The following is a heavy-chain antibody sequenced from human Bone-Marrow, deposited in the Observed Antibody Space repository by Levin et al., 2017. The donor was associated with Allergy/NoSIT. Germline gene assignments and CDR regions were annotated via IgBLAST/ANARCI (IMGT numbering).Heavy chain of an antibody. V-gene: IGHV5-51*01. CDR2: IYPYDSEI. CDR3: VTGPDSSYFAH. D-gene: IGHD6-13*01. J-gene: IGHJ4*02. Sequence: GASVKVSCKGSTYTFSSYWIGWVRQVPGRGLAWLGIIYPYDSEIRYSPSLQGQVTISADKSTSTAYLQWSSLQASDTAIYYCVTGPDSSYFAHWGRGTLVTVSS. CDR1: TYTFSSYW.